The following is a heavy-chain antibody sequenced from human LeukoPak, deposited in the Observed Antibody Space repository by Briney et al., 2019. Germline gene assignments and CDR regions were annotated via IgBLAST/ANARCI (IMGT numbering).Heavy chain of an antibody. CDR2: IYPGDSDT. J-gene: IGHJ4*02. Sequence: GESLKISCKGSGYSFTSYWIGWVRQMPGKGLEWMGIIYPGDSDTRYSPSFQGQVTTSADKSISTAYLQWSSLTASDTAMYYCARLPILSIAVAGTDYYFDYWGQGTLVTVSS. D-gene: IGHD6-19*01. V-gene: IGHV5-51*01. CDR3: ARLPILSIAVAGTDYYFDY. CDR1: GYSFTSYW.